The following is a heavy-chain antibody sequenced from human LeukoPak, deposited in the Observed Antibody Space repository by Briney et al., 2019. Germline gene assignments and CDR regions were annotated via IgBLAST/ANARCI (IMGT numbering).Heavy chain of an antibody. CDR2: IYYSGST. CDR1: GGSISSYY. J-gene: IGHJ4*02. Sequence: SETLSLTCTVSGGSISSYYWSWIRQPPGKGLEWIGYIYYSGSTNYNPSLKSRVTISVDTSKNQFSLKLSSVTAADTAVYYCARGHYGSHPVFDYWGQGTLVTVSS. V-gene: IGHV4-59*01. D-gene: IGHD3-10*01. CDR3: ARGHYGSHPVFDY.